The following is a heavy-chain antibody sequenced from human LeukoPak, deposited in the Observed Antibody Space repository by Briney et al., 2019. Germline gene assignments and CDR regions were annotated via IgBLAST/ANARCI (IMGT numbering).Heavy chain of an antibody. Sequence: GGSLRLSCAASGFTVSSTYMSWVRQAPGKGLEWVSAISGSGGSTYYADSVKGRFTISRDNSKNTLYLQMNSLRAEDTAVYYCAKDGSVLLWFGESDAFDIWGQGTMVTVSS. CDR3: AKDGSVLLWFGESDAFDI. D-gene: IGHD3-10*01. J-gene: IGHJ3*02. CDR1: GFTVSSTY. CDR2: ISGSGGST. V-gene: IGHV3-23*01.